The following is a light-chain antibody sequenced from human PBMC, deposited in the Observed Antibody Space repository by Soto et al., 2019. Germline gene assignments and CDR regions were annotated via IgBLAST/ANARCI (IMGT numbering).Light chain of an antibody. Sequence: DIVMTQTPLSLPVTPGEPASISCRSSQSLLDTDDGITYLDWYLQKPGRSPQLLIYTVSYRASGVPDRFSGSGSGTDFTLKISRVEDEDVAIYYCMQRIHFHYTFGHGTKVGI. V-gene: IGKV2-40*01. J-gene: IGKJ3*01. CDR1: QSLLDTDDGITY. CDR3: MQRIHFHYT. CDR2: TVS.